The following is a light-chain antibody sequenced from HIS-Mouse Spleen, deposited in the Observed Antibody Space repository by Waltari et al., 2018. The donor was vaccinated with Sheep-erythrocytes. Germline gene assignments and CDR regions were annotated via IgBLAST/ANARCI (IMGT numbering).Light chain of an antibody. CDR2: EGS. CDR3: CSYAGSSTPWV. J-gene: IGLJ3*02. V-gene: IGLV2-23*01. CDR1: SSDVGSYNL. Sequence: QSALTQPASVSGSPGQSITISCTGTSSDVGSYNLVSWYQQQPGKAPKLTIYEGSKRPSGVSKRFSGSKSGNPASLTISWLQAEDEADYYCCSYAGSSTPWVFGGGTKLTVL.